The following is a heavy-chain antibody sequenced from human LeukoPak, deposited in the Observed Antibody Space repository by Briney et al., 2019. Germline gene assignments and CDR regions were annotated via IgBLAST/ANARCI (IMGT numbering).Heavy chain of an antibody. CDR2: ISYDGSNK. D-gene: IGHD3-22*01. V-gene: IGHV3-30*03. J-gene: IGHJ4*01. Sequence: PGRSLRLSCAASGFTFSSYGMHWVRQAPGKGLEWVAVISYDGSNKYYADSVKGRFTISRDNSKNTLYLQLNSLSADDTAVYYCARETSGSSDYWGQGTLVTVSS. CDR3: ARETSGSSDY. CDR1: GFTFSSYG.